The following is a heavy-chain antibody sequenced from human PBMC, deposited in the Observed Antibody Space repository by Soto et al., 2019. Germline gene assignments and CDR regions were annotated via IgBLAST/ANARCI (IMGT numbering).Heavy chain of an antibody. CDR1: GFTFSSYA. V-gene: IGHV3-30-3*01. CDR2: ISYDGSNK. D-gene: IGHD3-9*01. Sequence: PGGSLRLSCAASGFTFSSYAMHWVRQAPGKGLEWVAVISYDGSNKYYADSVKGRFTISRDNSKNTLYLQMNSLRAEDTAVYYCARGRPLRYFDWLPRLDYWGQGTLVTVSS. J-gene: IGHJ4*02. CDR3: ARGRPLRYFDWLPRLDY.